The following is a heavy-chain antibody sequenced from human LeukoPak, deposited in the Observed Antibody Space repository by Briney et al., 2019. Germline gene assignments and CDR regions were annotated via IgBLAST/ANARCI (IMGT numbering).Heavy chain of an antibody. V-gene: IGHV1-18*01. CDR1: AYIFTSYG. CDR3: ARDSLIPPARSLDY. J-gene: IGHJ4*02. Sequence: ASVTVSCKPSAYIFTSYGISWVRQAPGPGLEWIGWSSYNGNTNYAQNLQGRVTMTTSTSTSTAYMELRSLRSDDTAVYYCARDSLIPPARSLDYWGQGTLVTVSS. D-gene: IGHD2-15*01. CDR2: SSYNGNT.